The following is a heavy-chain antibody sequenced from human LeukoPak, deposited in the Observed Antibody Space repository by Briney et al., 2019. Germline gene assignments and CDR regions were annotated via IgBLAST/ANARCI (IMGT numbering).Heavy chain of an antibody. V-gene: IGHV1-8*03. Sequence: ASVKVSCKASGYTFTSYDINWVRQATGQGLEWMGWMNPNSGNTGYAQKFQGRVTITRNTSISTAYMELSRLRSDDTAVYYCARGRLITFGGVIVAYYFDYWGQGTLVTVSS. CDR1: GYTFTSYD. D-gene: IGHD3-16*02. CDR2: MNPNSGNT. CDR3: ARGRLITFGGVIVAYYFDY. J-gene: IGHJ4*02.